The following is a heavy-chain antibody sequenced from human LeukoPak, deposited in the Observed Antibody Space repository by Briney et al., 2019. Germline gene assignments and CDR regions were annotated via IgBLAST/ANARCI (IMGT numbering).Heavy chain of an antibody. V-gene: IGHV1-46*01. D-gene: IGHD4-17*01. Sequence: ASVKVSCKASGYTFTSYYMHWVRQAPGQGLEWMGIINPSGGSTSYAQKFQGRVTMTRDMSTSTAYMELSSLRSEDTAVYYCARDRTTVTTKDYFDYWGQGTLVTVTS. CDR3: ARDRTTVTTKDYFDY. CDR1: GYTFTSYY. CDR2: INPSGGST. J-gene: IGHJ4*02.